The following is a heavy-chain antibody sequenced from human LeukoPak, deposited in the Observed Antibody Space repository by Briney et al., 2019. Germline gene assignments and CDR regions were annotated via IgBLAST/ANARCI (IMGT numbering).Heavy chain of an antibody. D-gene: IGHD3-22*01. J-gene: IGHJ4*02. CDR3: ARLYYDSSGYLDY. CDR2: IYYSGST. Sequence: PSETLSLTCTLSGGSISSFYWSWIRQSPGKGLEWIGSIYYSGSTYYNPSLKSRVTISVDTSKNQFSLKLSSVTAADTAVYYCARLYYDSSGYLDYWGQGTLVTVSS. CDR1: GGSISSFY. V-gene: IGHV4-59*12.